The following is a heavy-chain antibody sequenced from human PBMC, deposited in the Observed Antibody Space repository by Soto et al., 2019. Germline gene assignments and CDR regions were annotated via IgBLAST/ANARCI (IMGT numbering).Heavy chain of an antibody. Sequence: QVQLQQWGAGLLKPSETLSLTCAVYGGSFSGYYWSWIRQPPGKGLEWIGEINHSGSTNYNPSLKSRVTISVDTSKNQFSLNLSSVTAADTAVYYCARGLGYYYGSGSYYNRTPGYYYGMDVWGQGTTVTVSS. D-gene: IGHD3-10*01. CDR3: ARGLGYYYGSGSYYNRTPGYYYGMDV. CDR1: GGSFSGYY. V-gene: IGHV4-34*01. J-gene: IGHJ6*02. CDR2: INHSGST.